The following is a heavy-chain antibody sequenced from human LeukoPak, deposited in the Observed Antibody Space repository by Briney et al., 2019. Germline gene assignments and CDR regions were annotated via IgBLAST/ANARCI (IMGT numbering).Heavy chain of an antibody. CDR3: AKDWGSGGWYNYFDP. V-gene: IGHV3-30*18. CDR1: GFTISSHG. D-gene: IGHD6-19*01. J-gene: IGHJ5*02. CDR2: IAYHGNTE. Sequence: RAGTSLRLSCAVSGFTISSHGMHWVRQAPGKGPEWVAMIAYHGNTEYYGDSVKGRFTISRDNSKNTLYLHMDSLRAEDTAVYHCAKDWGSGGWYNYFDPWGQGTLVTVSS.